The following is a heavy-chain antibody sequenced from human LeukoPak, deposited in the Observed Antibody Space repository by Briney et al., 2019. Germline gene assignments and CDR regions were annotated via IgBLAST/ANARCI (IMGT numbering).Heavy chain of an antibody. V-gene: IGHV4-39*01. CDR3: ARLAVAGTVIDY. CDR1: SGSISSSSYF. CDR2: IYYSGST. D-gene: IGHD6-19*01. J-gene: IGHJ4*02. Sequence: NSSETLSLTCTVSSGSISSSSYFWGWIRQPPGKGLEWIGSIYYSGSTYFNPSLGSRVTISVDTSRNQFSLKLSSVTAADKAVYYCARLAVAGTVIDYWGQGTLVTVSS.